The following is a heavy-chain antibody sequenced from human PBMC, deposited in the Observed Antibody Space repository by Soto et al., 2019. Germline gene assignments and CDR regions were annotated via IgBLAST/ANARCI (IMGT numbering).Heavy chain of an antibody. Sequence: ESGGGLIQPGGSLRLSCATSGFPFSAFVMTWVRQAPGKGLEWVSTISGSGDSTFYADSVKGRFTISRDNSKNTLYLQMNSPRVEDTAVYYCANVADRTTWPYYYGMDVWGRGTTVTVS. CDR2: ISGSGDST. CDR1: GFPFSAFV. J-gene: IGHJ6*02. D-gene: IGHD6-19*01. V-gene: IGHV3-23*01. CDR3: ANVADRTTWPYYYGMDV.